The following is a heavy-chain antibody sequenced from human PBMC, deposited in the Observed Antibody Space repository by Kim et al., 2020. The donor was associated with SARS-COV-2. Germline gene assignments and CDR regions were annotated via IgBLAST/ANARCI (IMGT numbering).Heavy chain of an antibody. D-gene: IGHD6-19*01. V-gene: IGHV4-34*01. CDR2: INHSGST. CDR3: ARGRVGYVAVARGNWFDP. J-gene: IGHJ5*02. CDR1: GGSFSGYY. Sequence: SETLSLTCAVYGGSFSGYYWSWIRQPPGKGLEWIGEINHSGSTNYNPSLKSRVTISVDTSKNQFSLKLSSVTAADTAVYYCARGRVGYVAVARGNWFDP.